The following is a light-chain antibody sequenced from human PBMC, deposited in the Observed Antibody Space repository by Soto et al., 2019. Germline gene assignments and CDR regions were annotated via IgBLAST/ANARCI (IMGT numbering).Light chain of an antibody. CDR1: QTIDSNY. CDR3: QYYVTSPT. CDR2: AAS. Sequence: ELVLTQSPGTLSLSPRERATLSCRASQTIDSNYLAWLRQKPGQAPRLLIYAASSRPTGIPDRFSGSGSGTDFTLTISRLEPEDFAIYYCQYYVTSPTFGGGTKVDI. J-gene: IGKJ4*01. V-gene: IGKV3-20*01.